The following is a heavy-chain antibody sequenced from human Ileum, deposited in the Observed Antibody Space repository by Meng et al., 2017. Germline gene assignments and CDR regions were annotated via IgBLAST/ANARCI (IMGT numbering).Heavy chain of an antibody. CDR3: ASVVGDSASCYKGWFDR. CDR1: RPSISSAVF. V-gene: IGHV4-30-4*01. Sequence: QVQLQESSPRLVRPSQSPSLTCTLPRPSISSAVFWIWIRQPPGKDLEWIGYISYSGATHYNPSLKSRLTISVDTAKNQFSLSLSSVSAGNTAVYCCASVVGDSASCYKGWFDRWGQGTLVTVSS. J-gene: IGHJ5*02. D-gene: IGHD2-2*02. CDR2: ISYSGAT.